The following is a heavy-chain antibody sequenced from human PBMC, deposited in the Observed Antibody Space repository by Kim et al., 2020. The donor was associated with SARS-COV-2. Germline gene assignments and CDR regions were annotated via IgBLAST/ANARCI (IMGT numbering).Heavy chain of an antibody. CDR1: GDSITSYY. CDR3: ARGGFSWSWKFDY. V-gene: IGHV4-59*01. J-gene: IGHJ4*02. D-gene: IGHD6-13*01. Sequence: SETLSLTCAVSGDSITSYYWTWIRQAPGKEPQWIGYVHDSGSTHYNPSLKSRLTLSLDTSKNQIYLQLNSVSDADTAKYYCARGGFSWSWKFDYWGQGILVTVSS. CDR2: VHDSGST.